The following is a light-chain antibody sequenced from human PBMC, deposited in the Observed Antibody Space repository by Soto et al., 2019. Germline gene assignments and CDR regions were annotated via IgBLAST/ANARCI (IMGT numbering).Light chain of an antibody. V-gene: IGKV1-5*03. CDR1: QSISSW. CDR2: KAS. J-gene: IGKJ3*01. CDR3: QQSFT. Sequence: DIQMTQSPSTLSASVGDRVTITCRASQSISSWLAWYQQKPGKAPKLLIYKASSLESGVPSRFSGSGSGTEVTLTISSLQHDDFATYYCQQSFTFGPGTKVDIK.